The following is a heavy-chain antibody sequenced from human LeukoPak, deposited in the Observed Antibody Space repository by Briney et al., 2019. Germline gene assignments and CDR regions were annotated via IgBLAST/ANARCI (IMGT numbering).Heavy chain of an antibody. Sequence: GESLRLSCAASGFTFSSYWMHWVRQTPGKGLVWVSRIKNDGSSTSYADSVKGRFTISRDNSKNTLYLQMNTLRAEDTAVYYCARDAVAGTEYYFDYWGQGTLVTVSS. CDR3: ARDAVAGTEYYFDY. CDR1: GFTFSSYW. D-gene: IGHD6-19*01. CDR2: IKNDGSST. J-gene: IGHJ4*02. V-gene: IGHV3-74*01.